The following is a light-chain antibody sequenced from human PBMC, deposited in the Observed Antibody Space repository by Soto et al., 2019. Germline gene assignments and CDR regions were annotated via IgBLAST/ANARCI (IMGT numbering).Light chain of an antibody. V-gene: IGKV1-39*01. CDR3: QQSYSTPWT. J-gene: IGKJ1*01. CDR1: QSISSY. CDR2: AAS. Sequence: DIQMTQSPSSLSASVGDRVTITCRASQSISSYLNWYQQKPGKAPKVLIYAASSLQGGVPPRFSGSGSGTDFTLTISSLQPEDFATYYCQQSYSTPWTFGQGTKVDIK.